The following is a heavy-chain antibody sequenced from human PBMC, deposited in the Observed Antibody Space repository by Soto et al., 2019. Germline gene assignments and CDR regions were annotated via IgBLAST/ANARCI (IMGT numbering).Heavy chain of an antibody. J-gene: IGHJ4*02. CDR2: IWYDGSNK. Sequence: GGSLRLSCAASGFTFSSYGMHWVRQAPGKGLEWVAVIWYDGSNKYYADSVKGRFTISRDNSKNTLYLQMNSLRAEDTAVYYCARGDDFWSGYPSYYFDYWGQGTLVTVSS. CDR3: ARGDDFWSGYPSYYFDY. D-gene: IGHD3-3*01. V-gene: IGHV3-33*01. CDR1: GFTFSSYG.